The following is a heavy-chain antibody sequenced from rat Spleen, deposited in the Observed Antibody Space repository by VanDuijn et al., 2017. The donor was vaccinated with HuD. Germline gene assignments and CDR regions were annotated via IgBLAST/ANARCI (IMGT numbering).Heavy chain of an antibody. J-gene: IGHJ2*01. D-gene: IGHD4-3*01. CDR1: GFTFNNYW. Sequence: EVQLVESGGGLVQPGRSLKLSCVASGFTFNNYWMTWIRQAPGKGLEWVASITNTGVGTYYPDSVKGRFTISRDNAKSTLYFLMDSLRSEDTATYYCVRQDTSGYSNWFAYWGQGVMVTVSS. CDR2: ITNTGVGT. V-gene: IGHV5-31*01. CDR3: VRQDTSGYSNWFAY.